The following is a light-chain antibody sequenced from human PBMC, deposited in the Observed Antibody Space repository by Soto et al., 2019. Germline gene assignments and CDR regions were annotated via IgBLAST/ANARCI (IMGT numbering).Light chain of an antibody. CDR2: GND. Sequence: QSVLTQPTSVTGAPGQRLSISCTGINSSIGAGCDVHWYQQLPGTAPKLLIYGNDSRPSGVPDRFSGSKSGTSASLAINGLQAEDEADYYCQSYDGRLSGYVFGSKTKVTVL. CDR3: QSYDGRLSGYV. J-gene: IGLJ1*01. V-gene: IGLV1-40*01. CDR1: NSSIGAGCD.